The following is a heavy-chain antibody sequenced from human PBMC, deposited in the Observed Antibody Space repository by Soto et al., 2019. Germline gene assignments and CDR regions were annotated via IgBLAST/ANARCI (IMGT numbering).Heavy chain of an antibody. CDR2: IYLGDSDT. J-gene: IGHJ4*02. D-gene: IGHD6-13*01. CDR3: ASSETRGGLHSSSWFLRY. V-gene: IGHV5-51*01. Sequence: GESLKISCKGSGNSFTSYWIAWVRQMPGKGLEWMGSIYLGDSDTRYSPSFQGQVTISADKSINTAYLQWSSLKASDTAMYYCASSETRGGLHSSSWFLRYWGRGTLVTVSS. CDR1: GNSFTSYW.